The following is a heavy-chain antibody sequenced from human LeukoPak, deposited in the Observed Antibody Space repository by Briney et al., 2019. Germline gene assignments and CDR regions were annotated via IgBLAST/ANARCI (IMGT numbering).Heavy chain of an antibody. CDR1: GFTFDSFW. CDR3: ARDSPMGSF. Sequence: GGSLRLSCEASGFTFDSFWMHWLRRAPGKELDWVSRINSDGRSISYGDSVKGRFTISRDNAKNTLYLQMNSLRAEDTAVYYCARDSPMGSFWGQGTLVTVSS. CDR2: INSDGRSI. J-gene: IGHJ4*02. D-gene: IGHD3-16*01. V-gene: IGHV3-74*01.